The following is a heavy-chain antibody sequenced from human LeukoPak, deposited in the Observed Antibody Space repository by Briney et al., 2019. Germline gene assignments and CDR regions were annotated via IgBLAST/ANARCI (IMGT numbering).Heavy chain of an antibody. V-gene: IGHV4-59*01. CDR2: IYYSGST. Sequence: SETLSLTCTVSGGSISSYYWSWIRQPPGKGLEWIGYIYYSGSTNYNPSLKSRVTLSVDTSKNQFSLKLSSVTAADTAVYYCAREGRGIVVVPAAMGAFDIWGQGTMVTVSS. CDR3: AREGRGIVVVPAAMGAFDI. J-gene: IGHJ3*02. D-gene: IGHD2-2*01. CDR1: GGSISSYY.